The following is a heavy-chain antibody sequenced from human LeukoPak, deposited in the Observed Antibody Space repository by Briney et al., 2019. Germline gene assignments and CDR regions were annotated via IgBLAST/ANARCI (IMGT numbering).Heavy chain of an antibody. D-gene: IGHD2-2*01. J-gene: IGHJ4*02. CDR2: ISYDGSNK. CDR1: GFTFSSYA. Sequence: PGGPLRLSCAASGFTFSSYAMHWVRQAPGKGLEWVAVISYDGSNKYYADSVKGRFTISRDNSKNTLYLQMNSLRAEDTAVYYCARARYCSSTSCYPPDYWGQGTLVTVSS. V-gene: IGHV3-30-3*01. CDR3: ARARYCSSTSCYPPDY.